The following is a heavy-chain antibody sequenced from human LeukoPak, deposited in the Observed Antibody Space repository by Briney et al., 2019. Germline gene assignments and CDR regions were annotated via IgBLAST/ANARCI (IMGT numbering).Heavy chain of an antibody. CDR2: TNNNGRST. Sequence: GGSLRLSCSASGFTISSYVMYWVRQAPGKGLEYVSTTNNNGRSTYHADSVKGRFTISRDNSKNTLYLQMNSLRVEDTAVYYCVKSGSDSWFAYFDSWGQGTLVTVSS. J-gene: IGHJ4*02. D-gene: IGHD6-13*01. V-gene: IGHV3-64D*06. CDR1: GFTISSYV. CDR3: VKSGSDSWFAYFDS.